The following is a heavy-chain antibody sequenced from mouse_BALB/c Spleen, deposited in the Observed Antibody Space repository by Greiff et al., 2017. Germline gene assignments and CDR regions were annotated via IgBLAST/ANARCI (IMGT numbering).Heavy chain of an antibody. J-gene: IGHJ1*01. CDR2: ISSGGSYT. V-gene: IGHV5-6*01. Sequence: EVQLVESGGDLVKPGGSLKLSCAASGFTFSSYGMSWVRQTPDKRLEWVATISSGGSYTYYPDSVKGRFTISRDNAKNTLYLQMSSLKSEDTAMYYCARHLGDYDDVWGAGTTVTVSS. CDR3: ARHLGDYDDV. CDR1: GFTFSSYG. D-gene: IGHD2-4*01.